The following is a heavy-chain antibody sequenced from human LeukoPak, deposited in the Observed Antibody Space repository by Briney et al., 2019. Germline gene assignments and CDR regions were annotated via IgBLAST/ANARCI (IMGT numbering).Heavy chain of an antibody. CDR2: INKDGSEK. D-gene: IGHD7-27*01. V-gene: IGHV3-7*01. J-gene: IGHJ4*02. CDR1: GMNNYL. Sequence: PGESLRLSCIGSGMNNYLMTWVRQAPGKGLQSLANINKDGSEKYYLESVKGRITISRDNIKNSVFLEINRLRAEDTGIYYCATDLNGVSHWGQGTLVTVSS. CDR3: ATDLNGVSH.